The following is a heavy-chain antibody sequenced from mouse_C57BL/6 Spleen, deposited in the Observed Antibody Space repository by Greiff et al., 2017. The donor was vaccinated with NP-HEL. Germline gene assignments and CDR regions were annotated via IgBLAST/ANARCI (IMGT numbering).Heavy chain of an antibody. CDR1: GYTFTSYW. CDR3: AREVLRGYYAMDY. J-gene: IGHJ4*01. V-gene: IGHV1-55*01. Sequence: QVQLQQPGAELVKPGASVKMSCKASGYTFTSYWITWVKQRPGQGLEWIGDIYPGSGSTNYNEKFKSKATLTVDTSSSTAYMQLSSRTSEDSAVYYCAREVLRGYYAMDYWGQGTSVTVSS. D-gene: IGHD1-1*01. CDR2: IYPGSGST.